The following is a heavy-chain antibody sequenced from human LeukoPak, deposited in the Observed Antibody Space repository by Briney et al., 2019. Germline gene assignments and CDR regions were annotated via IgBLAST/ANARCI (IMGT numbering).Heavy chain of an antibody. Sequence: GASVKVSCKASAYTFTRYGISWVRQAPGQGLEWMGWINPNSGGTNYAQKFQGRVTMTRDTSISTAYMELSRLRSDDTAVYYCATNNPQQLVSHYYSYYYMDVWGKGTTVTVSS. CDR3: ATNNPQQLVSHYYSYYYMDV. D-gene: IGHD6-13*01. V-gene: IGHV1-2*02. J-gene: IGHJ6*03. CDR1: AYTFTRYG. CDR2: INPNSGGT.